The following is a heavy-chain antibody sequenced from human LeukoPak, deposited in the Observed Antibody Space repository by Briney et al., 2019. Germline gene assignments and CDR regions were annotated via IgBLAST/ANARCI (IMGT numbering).Heavy chain of an antibody. CDR3: ASGLELDY. J-gene: IGHJ4*02. CDR2: IKQDGSEK. Sequence: QSGGSLRHSCAASGFTFSSYWMRWVRQAPGKGLEWVANIKQDGSEKNYVDSVKGRFTISRDNAKNSLYLQMNSLRAEDTAVYYCASGLELDYWGQGTLVTVSS. V-gene: IGHV3-7*03. CDR1: GFTFSSYW.